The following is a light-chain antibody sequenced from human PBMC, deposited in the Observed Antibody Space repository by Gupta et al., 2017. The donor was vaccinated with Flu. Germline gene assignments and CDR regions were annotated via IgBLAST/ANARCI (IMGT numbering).Light chain of an antibody. CDR2: DVS. V-gene: IGLV2-11*01. Sequence: QSALTQPRSVSGSPGQSVTISCTGTSSDVGGYNYVSWYQQHTGKAPKVMIYDVSKRPSGVPDRFSGSKSDNTASLTISGLQAEDEADYYCCSYAGTYSHVFGPGTKVTVL. CDR1: SSDVGGYNY. J-gene: IGLJ1*01. CDR3: CSYAGTYSHV.